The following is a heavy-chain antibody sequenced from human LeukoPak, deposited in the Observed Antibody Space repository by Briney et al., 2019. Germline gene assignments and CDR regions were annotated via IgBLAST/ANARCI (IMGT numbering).Heavy chain of an antibody. J-gene: IGHJ4*02. CDR1: GGSISSGGYS. V-gene: IGHV4-30-2*01. CDR2: IYHSGST. D-gene: IGHD3-10*01. CDR3: AREDRVRGVINY. Sequence: SETRSLTCAVSGGSISSGGYSWSWIRQPPGKGLEWIGYIYHSGSTYYNPSLKSRVTISVDRSKNQFSLKLSSVTAADTAVYYCAREDRVRGVINYWGQGTLVTVSS.